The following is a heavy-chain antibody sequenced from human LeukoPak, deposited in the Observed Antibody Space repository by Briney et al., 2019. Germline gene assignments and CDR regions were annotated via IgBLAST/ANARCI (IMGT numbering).Heavy chain of an antibody. J-gene: IGHJ4*02. Sequence: PGGSLRLSCAASGFTFSSYSMHWVRQAPGKGLEWVAVISYDGSNKYYADSVKGRFTISRDNSKNTLYLQMNSLRAEDTAVYYCAKTTGGSGWYWFDYWGQGTLVTVSS. D-gene: IGHD6-19*01. CDR1: GFTFSSYS. CDR3: AKTTGGSGWYWFDY. CDR2: ISYDGSNK. V-gene: IGHV3-30*18.